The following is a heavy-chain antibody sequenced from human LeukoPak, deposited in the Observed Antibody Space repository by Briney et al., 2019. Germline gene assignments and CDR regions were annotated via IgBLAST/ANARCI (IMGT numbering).Heavy chain of an antibody. CDR2: IKQDGSDK. V-gene: IGHV3-7*03. J-gene: IGHJ4*02. Sequence: PGGSLRLSCAASGFTFSSYWMSWVRQAPGKGLEWVANIKQDGSDKYYVDSVKGRFTISRDNAKNSLYLQMNSLRAEDTAVYYCAKTTKSAGSGLGEFDYWGQGTLVTVSS. CDR1: GFTFSSYW. CDR3: AKTTKSAGSGLGEFDY. D-gene: IGHD3-10*01.